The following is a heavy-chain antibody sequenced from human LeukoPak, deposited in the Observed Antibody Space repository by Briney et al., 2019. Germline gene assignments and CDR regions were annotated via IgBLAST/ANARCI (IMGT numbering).Heavy chain of an antibody. CDR2: INHSGST. D-gene: IGHD5-12*01. CDR1: GGSFSGYY. V-gene: IGHV4-34*01. CDR3: ARRGGFFDFDY. Sequence: SETLSLTCAVYGGSFSGYYWSWIRQPPGKGLEWIGEINHSGSTNYNPSLKSRVTISVDTSKNQFSLKLSSVTAADTAVYYCARRGGFFDFDYWGQGTLVTVSS. J-gene: IGHJ4*02.